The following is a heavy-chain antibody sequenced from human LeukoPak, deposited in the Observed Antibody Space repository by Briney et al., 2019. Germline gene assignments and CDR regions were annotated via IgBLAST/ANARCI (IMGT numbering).Heavy chain of an antibody. J-gene: IGHJ4*02. CDR1: GGSITDTNY. CDR3: AREGGPYRPLDY. Sequence: PSETLSLTCGVSGGSITDTNYWTWVRQPPGKGLEWIGEVNLQGSTNYNPSLMGRVAISVDTSENHISLQLTSVTAADTAVYYCAREGGPYRPLDYSGQGTLVTVSS. V-gene: IGHV4-4*02. CDR2: VNLQGST.